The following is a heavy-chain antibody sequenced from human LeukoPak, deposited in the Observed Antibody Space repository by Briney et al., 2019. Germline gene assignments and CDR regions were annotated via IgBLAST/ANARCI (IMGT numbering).Heavy chain of an antibody. Sequence: PSQTLSLTCTVSGGSISSGGYYWSWIRQPPGKGLEWIGYIYHSGSTYYNPSLKSRVTISVDRSKNQFSLKLSSVTAADTAVYYCARERGSSGYYYVYWGQGTLVTVSS. D-gene: IGHD3-22*01. V-gene: IGHV4-30-2*01. CDR3: ARERGSSGYYYVY. CDR1: GGSISSGGYY. CDR2: IYHSGST. J-gene: IGHJ4*02.